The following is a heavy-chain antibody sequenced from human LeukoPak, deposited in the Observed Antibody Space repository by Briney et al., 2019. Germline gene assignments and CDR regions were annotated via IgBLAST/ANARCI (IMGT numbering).Heavy chain of an antibody. CDR3: ARDLDYSTGFDY. CDR1: RFTFSSYS. V-gene: IGHV3-21*01. Sequence: GGSLRLSCAASRFTFSSYSMNWVRQAPGKGLEWVSSISSTGTYIYYTDSVKGRFTISRDIANSLLYLQMNSLRADDTAVYYCARDLDYSTGFDYWGQGTLVTVSS. J-gene: IGHJ4*02. CDR2: ISSTGTYI. D-gene: IGHD4-11*01.